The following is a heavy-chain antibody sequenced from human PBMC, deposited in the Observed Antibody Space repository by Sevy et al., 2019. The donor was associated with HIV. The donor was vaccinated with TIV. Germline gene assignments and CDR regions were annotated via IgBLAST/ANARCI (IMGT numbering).Heavy chain of an antibody. CDR2: ISGSGGSK. Sequence: GGSLRLSCAASGFTFSSYAMSWVRQAPGKGLEWVSAISGSGGSKYYANSVKGRFTISRDNSKNTLYLQMNSLRPEDTAVDYWAKIGWFGELPHYYYGMDVWGQGTTVTVSS. D-gene: IGHD3-10*01. V-gene: IGHV3-23*01. CDR3: AKIGWFGELPHYYYGMDV. J-gene: IGHJ6*02. CDR1: GFTFSSYA.